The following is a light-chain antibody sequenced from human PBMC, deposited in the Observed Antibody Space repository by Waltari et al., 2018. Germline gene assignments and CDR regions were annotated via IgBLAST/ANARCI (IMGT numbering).Light chain of an antibody. CDR1: NLGNKY. J-gene: IGLJ1*01. CDR3: QAWDSSPSYV. Sequence: SYELTQPPSVSVSPAPTASITCSGDNLGNKYPCWYQQKPGQSPVLVIYQDSKRPSGTPERFSGSNSGNTAILTISGTQSMDEADYYCQAWDSSPSYVFGTGTKVTVL. CDR2: QDS. V-gene: IGLV3-1*01.